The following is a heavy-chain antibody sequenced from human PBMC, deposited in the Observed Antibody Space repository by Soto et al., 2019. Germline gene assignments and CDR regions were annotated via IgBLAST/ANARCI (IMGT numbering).Heavy chain of an antibody. CDR3: ASDDYGDYYFDY. Sequence: ASVKVSCKASGGTFSSYAISWVRQAPGQGLEWMGGIIPIFGTANYAQKFQGRVTITADESTSTAYMELSSLRSEDTAVYYCASDDYGDYYFDYRGQGTLVTVSS. D-gene: IGHD4-17*01. V-gene: IGHV1-69*13. CDR1: GGTFSSYA. J-gene: IGHJ4*02. CDR2: IIPIFGTA.